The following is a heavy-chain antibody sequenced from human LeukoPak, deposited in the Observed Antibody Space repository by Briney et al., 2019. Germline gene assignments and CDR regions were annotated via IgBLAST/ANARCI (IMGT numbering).Heavy chain of an antibody. Sequence: ASVKVSCKASGYTFTDYYMQWVRQAPGQGLEWMGWINPNSGGTHYVQRFQGWVTMTRDTSISTAYMELSRLTSDDTAVYYCARGGWLPGYWGQGTLVTVSS. CDR1: GYTFTDYY. CDR3: ARGGWLPGY. V-gene: IGHV1-2*04. CDR2: INPNSGGT. D-gene: IGHD5-12*01. J-gene: IGHJ4*02.